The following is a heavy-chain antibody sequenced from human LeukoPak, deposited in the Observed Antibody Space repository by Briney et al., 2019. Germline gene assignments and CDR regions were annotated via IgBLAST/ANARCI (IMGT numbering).Heavy chain of an antibody. CDR2: ISSSSSYI. D-gene: IGHD2-2*01. CDR1: GFTFSSYS. Sequence: GGSLRLSCAASGFTFSSYSMNWVRQAPGKGLEWVSSISSSSSYIYYADSVKGRFTISRDNAKNSLYLQMNSLRAEDTAVYYCAKDGTGYCSSTSCFWYFDYWGQGTLVTVSS. CDR3: AKDGTGYCSSTSCFWYFDY. J-gene: IGHJ4*02. V-gene: IGHV3-21*01.